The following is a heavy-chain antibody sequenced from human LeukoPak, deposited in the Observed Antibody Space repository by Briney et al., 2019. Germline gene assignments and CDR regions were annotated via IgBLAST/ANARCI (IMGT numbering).Heavy chain of an antibody. V-gene: IGHV4-4*07. D-gene: IGHD2-2*02. Sequence: PSETLSLTCTVSGGSISSYYWSWIRQPAGKGLEWIGRIYTSGSTNYNPSLKSRVTISVDMSKNQFSLKLSSVTAADTAMYYCARDLYPYWYFDLWGRGTLVTVSS. CDR2: IYTSGST. J-gene: IGHJ2*01. CDR1: GGSISSYY. CDR3: ARDLYPYWYFDL.